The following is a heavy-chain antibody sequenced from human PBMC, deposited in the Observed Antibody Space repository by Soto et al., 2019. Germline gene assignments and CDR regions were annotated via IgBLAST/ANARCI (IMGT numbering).Heavy chain of an antibody. CDR2: IYYSGST. J-gene: IGHJ5*01. V-gene: IGHV4-59*01. CDR3: GRSALIHWFAF. CDR1: GGSISSYY. Sequence: SETLSLTCTVSGGSISSYYWSWIRQPPGKGLEWIGYIYYSGSTNYNPSLKSRVTISVDTSKNQFSLKLSSVTAADTAVYYCGRSALIHWFAFSSQGTFVTGSS.